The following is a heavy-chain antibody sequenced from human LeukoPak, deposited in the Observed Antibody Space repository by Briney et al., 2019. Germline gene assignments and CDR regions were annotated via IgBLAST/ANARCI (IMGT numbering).Heavy chain of an antibody. D-gene: IGHD3-22*01. J-gene: IGHJ3*02. CDR2: INHSGST. V-gene: IGHV4-34*01. CDR1: GGSFSGYY. CDR3: ARLFNYYDSSGYSRDAFDI. Sequence: KPSETLSLTCAVYGGSFSGYYWSWIRQPPGKGLEWIGEINHSGSTNYNPSLKSRVTMSVDTSKNQFSLKLNSVTAADTAVYYCARLFNYYDSSGYSRDAFDIWGQGTMVTVSS.